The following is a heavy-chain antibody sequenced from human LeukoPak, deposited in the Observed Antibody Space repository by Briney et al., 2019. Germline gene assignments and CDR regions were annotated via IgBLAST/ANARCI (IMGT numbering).Heavy chain of an antibody. V-gene: IGHV3-23*01. Sequence: GGSLRLSCAASGFTFSNYAMSWLREAPGEGLEWVSTISDSSGTTYYTDSVKGRFTISRDNAKNSLYLQMNSLRAEDTAVYYCATGYSYSYRRHTAELYYFDYWAREPWSPSPQ. J-gene: IGHJ4*02. CDR3: ATGYSYSYRRHTAELYYFDY. D-gene: IGHD5-18*01. CDR2: ISDSSGTT. CDR1: GFTFSNYA.